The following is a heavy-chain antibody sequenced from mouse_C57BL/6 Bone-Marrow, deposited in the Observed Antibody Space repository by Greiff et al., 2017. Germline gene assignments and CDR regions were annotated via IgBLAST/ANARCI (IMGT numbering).Heavy chain of an antibody. Sequence: QVQLQQSGAELVRPGTSVKVSCTASGYAFTNYLIEWVKQRPGQGLEWIGMIHPNSGSTNYNAKFKSKATLTVDKSSSTAYMQLSSLTSEGSAVYYCARWLLLYWGQGTTLTVSS. CDR3: ARWLLLY. D-gene: IGHD2-3*01. CDR2: IHPNSGST. V-gene: IGHV1-54*01. CDR1: GYAFTNYL. J-gene: IGHJ2*01.